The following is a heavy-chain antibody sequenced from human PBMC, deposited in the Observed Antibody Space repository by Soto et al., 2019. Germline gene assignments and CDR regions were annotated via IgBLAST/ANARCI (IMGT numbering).Heavy chain of an antibody. CDR3: ARDQWEIRGFDF. D-gene: IGHD1-26*01. CDR1: GYTFISYN. Sequence: ASVKVSCKDSGYTFISYNMQWVRQAPGQRPEWMGWINAGKGDTKYSQKFQGRVTITRDTTATTVYMELSSLTSEDTAVYYCARDQWEIRGFDFWGQGTLVTVSS. V-gene: IGHV1-3*01. CDR2: INAGKGDT. J-gene: IGHJ4*02.